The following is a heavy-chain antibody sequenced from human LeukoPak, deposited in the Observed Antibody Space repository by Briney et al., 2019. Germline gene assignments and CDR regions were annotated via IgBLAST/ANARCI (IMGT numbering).Heavy chain of an antibody. CDR2: IYTSGST. V-gene: IGHV4-4*07. Sequence: PSETLSLTCTVSGGSISSYYWSWIRQPAGKGLEWIGRIYTSGSTNYNPSLKSRVTMSVDTSKNQFSLKLSSVTAADTAVYYCARVFTDYGDAWFDPRGQGTLVTVSS. CDR1: GGSISSYY. CDR3: ARVFTDYGDAWFDP. D-gene: IGHD4-17*01. J-gene: IGHJ5*02.